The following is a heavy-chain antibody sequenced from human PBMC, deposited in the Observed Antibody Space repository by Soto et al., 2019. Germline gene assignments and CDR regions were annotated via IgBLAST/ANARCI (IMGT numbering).Heavy chain of an antibody. Sequence: LRLSCAASGFTFDDYAMHWVRQAPGKGLEWVSGISWNSDKRHVDSVKGRFTISRDNAKNSLYLQMNSLRAEDTAVYYCARVEIGSYDSWGQGTLVTVSS. CDR3: ARVEIGSYDS. CDR1: GFTFDDYA. CDR2: ISWNSDK. D-gene: IGHD1-26*01. V-gene: IGHV3-9*01. J-gene: IGHJ5*01.